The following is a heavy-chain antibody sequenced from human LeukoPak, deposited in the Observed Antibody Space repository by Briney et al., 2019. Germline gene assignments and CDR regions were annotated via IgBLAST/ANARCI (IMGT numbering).Heavy chain of an antibody. Sequence: PSETLSLTCTVSGGSVNSSSYYWGWIRQPPGKALEWIGSVYHSGYTYYNPSLKSRVTISIDTSKNRFSLRLSSVTAADTAVYYCARSSMFRGVTFDYWGQGTLVTVSS. V-gene: IGHV4-39*01. CDR2: VYHSGYT. CDR3: ARSSMFRGVTFDY. D-gene: IGHD3-10*01. J-gene: IGHJ4*02. CDR1: GGSVNSSSYY.